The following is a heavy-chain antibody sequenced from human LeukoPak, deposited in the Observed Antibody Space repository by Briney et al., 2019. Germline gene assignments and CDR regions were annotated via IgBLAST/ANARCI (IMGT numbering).Heavy chain of an antibody. Sequence: PGGSLRLSCAASGFTFSTYWMHWVRQTPGKGLEWVSSISSSGSYIYYADSVKGRFTISRDNAKNSLYLQMNSLRAEDTAVYYCARERLRNDAFDIWGQGTMVTVSS. CDR3: ARERLRNDAFDI. CDR2: ISSSGSYI. J-gene: IGHJ3*02. D-gene: IGHD5-12*01. V-gene: IGHV3-21*01. CDR1: GFTFSTYW.